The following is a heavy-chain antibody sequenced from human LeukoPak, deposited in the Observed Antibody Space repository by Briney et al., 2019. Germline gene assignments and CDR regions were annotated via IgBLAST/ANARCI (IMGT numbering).Heavy chain of an antibody. CDR3: ARGNGFWAPLSY. CDR1: GYTFTTYY. D-gene: IGHD3-10*01. CDR2: VNPNSGNT. J-gene: IGHJ4*02. V-gene: IGHV1-8*02. Sequence: ASVKVSCKASGYTFTTYYMHWVRQATGQGLEWMGWVNPNSGNTGYAQKFQGRVTMTMDPSISTAYMELSSLRSEDTAVYSCARGNGFWAPLSYWGQGTLVTVSS.